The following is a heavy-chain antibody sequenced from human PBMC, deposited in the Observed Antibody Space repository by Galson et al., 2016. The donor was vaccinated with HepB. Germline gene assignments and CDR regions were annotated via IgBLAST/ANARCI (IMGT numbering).Heavy chain of an antibody. Sequence: SVKVSCKASGYTFTSYGISWARQAPGQGLEWMGWISAYNHNTHYAQNLQDRVTLTTESSTSTAYMELRSLRSDDTAVYYCARSPSMSGYGYYDYWGQGTLVTVSA. D-gene: IGHD2/OR15-2a*01. V-gene: IGHV1-18*01. J-gene: IGHJ4*02. CDR1: GYTFTSYG. CDR2: ISAYNHNT. CDR3: ARSPSMSGYGYYDY.